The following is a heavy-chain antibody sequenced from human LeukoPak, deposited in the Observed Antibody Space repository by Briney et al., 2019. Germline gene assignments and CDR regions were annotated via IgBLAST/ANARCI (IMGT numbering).Heavy chain of an antibody. CDR2: INESGST. CDR1: GGSFSGYY. J-gene: IGHJ6*02. CDR3: ARGLDDRYYYGLDV. V-gene: IGHV4-34*01. D-gene: IGHD1-1*01. Sequence: SETLSLTCGVSGGSFSGYYWSWIRQSPGKGLEWIGEINESGSTDYNPSLMSRVTISLDTSKNQFSLNLSSMTAADTAVYYCARGLDDRYYYGLDVWGQGATVTVSS.